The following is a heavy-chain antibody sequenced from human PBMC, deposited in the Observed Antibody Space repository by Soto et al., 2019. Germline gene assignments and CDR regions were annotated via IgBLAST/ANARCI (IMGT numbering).Heavy chain of an antibody. V-gene: IGHV1-3*01. Sequence: GASVKVSCKASGYTFTSYAMHWVRQAPGQRLEWMGWINAGNGNTKYSQKFQGRVTITRDTSASTAYMELSSLRSEDTAVYYCARDYYDILTRYKIPDYWGQGTLVTV. CDR1: GYTFTSYA. D-gene: IGHD3-9*01. CDR2: INAGNGNT. CDR3: ARDYYDILTRYKIPDY. J-gene: IGHJ4*02.